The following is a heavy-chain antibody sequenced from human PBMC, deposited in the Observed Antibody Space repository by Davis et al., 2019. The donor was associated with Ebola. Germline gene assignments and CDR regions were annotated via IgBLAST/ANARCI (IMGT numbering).Heavy chain of an antibody. CDR3: ARDVGGRGGY. CDR1: EFTFRSYW. CDR2: IDTDGSTT. J-gene: IGHJ4*02. D-gene: IGHD3-10*01. Sequence: PGRSLRLSCVASEFTFRSYWFHWVRQAPGKGLEWVSRIDTDGSTTNYADSVKGRFTISRDNAKNTLFLQMNSLRADDTAVYYCARDVGGRGGYWGQGTLVTVSS. V-gene: IGHV3-74*01.